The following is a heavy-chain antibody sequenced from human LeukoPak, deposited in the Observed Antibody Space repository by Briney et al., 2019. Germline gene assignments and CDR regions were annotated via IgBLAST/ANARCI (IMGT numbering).Heavy chain of an antibody. CDR2: IYYSGST. CDR1: GGSISSYY. CDR3: ARAFYSSWTLPFDY. D-gene: IGHD6-13*01. Sequence: SETLSLTCTVSGGSISSYYWSWIRQPPGKGLEWIGYIYYSGSTNYNPSLKSRVAISVDTSKNQFSLKLSSVTAADTAVYYCARAFYSSWTLPFDYWGQGTLVTVSS. V-gene: IGHV4-59*08. J-gene: IGHJ4*02.